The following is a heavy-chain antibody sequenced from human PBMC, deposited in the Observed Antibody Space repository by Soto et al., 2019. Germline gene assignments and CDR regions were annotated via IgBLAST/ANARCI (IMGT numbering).Heavy chain of an antibody. Sequence: NPSETLSLTCTVSGGSISSGDYYWSWIRQPPGKGLEWIGYIYYSGSTYYNPSLKSRVTISVDTSKNQFSLKLSSVTAADTAVYYCAREGANYYDSSGYTYYFGYWGQGTLVTVS. CDR1: GGSISSGDYY. V-gene: IGHV4-30-4*01. CDR2: IYYSGST. CDR3: AREGANYYDSSGYTYYFGY. J-gene: IGHJ4*02. D-gene: IGHD3-22*01.